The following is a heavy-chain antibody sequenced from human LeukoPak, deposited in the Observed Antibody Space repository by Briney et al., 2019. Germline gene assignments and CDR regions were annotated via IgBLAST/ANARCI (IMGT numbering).Heavy chain of an antibody. CDR2: IKQDGSEK. CDR1: GFTFSSYW. Sequence: GGSLRLSCAASGFTFSSYWMSWVRQAPGKGLEWVANIKQDGSEKYYVDSVKGRFTISRDSATNSLYLQMNSLRAEDTAVYYCASGHEYGWYQDHWGQGTLVTVSS. D-gene: IGHD6-19*01. V-gene: IGHV3-7*01. J-gene: IGHJ4*02. CDR3: ASGHEYGWYQDH.